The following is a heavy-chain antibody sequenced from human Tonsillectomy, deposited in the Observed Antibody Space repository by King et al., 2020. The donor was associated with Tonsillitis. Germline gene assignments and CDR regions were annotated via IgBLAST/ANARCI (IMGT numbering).Heavy chain of an antibody. CDR1: GFTFDDYA. CDR2: ISWNGGSI. CDR3: VKGTGWPTLVVPDVLPAYYYYYMDV. Sequence: VQLVESGGGLVQPGRSLRLSCAASGFTFDDYAMHWVRQAPGKGLEWVSGISWNGGSIDYADSVKGRFTISRDNAKNSLYLRMNSLRPEDTALYYCVKGTGWPTLVVPDVLPAYYYYYMDVWGQGTTVTVSS. J-gene: IGHJ6*03. V-gene: IGHV3-9*01. D-gene: IGHD2-2*02.